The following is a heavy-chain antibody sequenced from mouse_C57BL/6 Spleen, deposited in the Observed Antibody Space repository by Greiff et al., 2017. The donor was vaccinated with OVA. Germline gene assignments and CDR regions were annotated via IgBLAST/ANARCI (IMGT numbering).Heavy chain of an antibody. CDR3: ARDSYYGEGDY. Sequence: QVQLLQSGPVLVKPGASVKMSCKASGYTFTDYYMNWVMQRPGQGLEWIGNINPSNGGTYYNEKFKSKATLTVDKSSSTAYMQLSSLKSEDSAVDYCARDSYYGEGDYWGQGTTVTVSS. CDR2: INPSNGGT. D-gene: IGHD2-13*01. CDR1: GYTFTDYY. V-gene: IGHV1-53*01. J-gene: IGHJ4*01.